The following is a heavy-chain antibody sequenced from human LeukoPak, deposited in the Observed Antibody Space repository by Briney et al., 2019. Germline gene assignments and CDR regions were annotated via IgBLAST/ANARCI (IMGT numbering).Heavy chain of an antibody. Sequence: SETLSLTCTVSGGSISSSSYYWGWIRQPPGKGLEWIGSIYYSGSTYYNPSLKSRVTISVDTSKNQFSLKLSSVTAADTAVYYCARAGGVNWFDPWGQGTLVTVSS. CDR2: IYYSGST. CDR3: ARAGGVNWFDP. V-gene: IGHV4-39*07. J-gene: IGHJ5*02. CDR1: GGSISSSSYY.